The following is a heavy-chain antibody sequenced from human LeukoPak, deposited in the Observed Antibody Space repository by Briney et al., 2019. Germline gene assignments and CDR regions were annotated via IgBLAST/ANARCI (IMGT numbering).Heavy chain of an antibody. V-gene: IGHV3-30*04. J-gene: IGHJ4*02. CDR3: ARDIVATTDGYYFDY. D-gene: IGHD5-12*01. CDR1: GFTFSSYA. Sequence: GGSLRLSCAASGFTFSSYAMHWVRQAPGKGLEWVAVISYDGSNKYYADSVKGRFTISRDNSKNTLYLQMNSLRAEDTAVYYCARDIVATTDGYYFDYWGQGTLVTVSS. CDR2: ISYDGSNK.